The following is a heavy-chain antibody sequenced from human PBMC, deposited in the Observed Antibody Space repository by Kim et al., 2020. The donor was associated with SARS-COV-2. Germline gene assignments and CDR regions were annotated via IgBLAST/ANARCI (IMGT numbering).Heavy chain of an antibody. J-gene: IGHJ1*01. V-gene: IGHV4-59*01. CDR1: GGSISSYY. Sequence: SETLSLTCTVSGGSISSYYWSWIRQPPGKGLEWIGYIYYSGSTNYNPSLKSRVTISVDTSKNQFSLKLSSVTAADTAVYYCARDRGTRVGYFQHWGQGTLVTVSS. CDR3: ARDRGTRVGYFQH. D-gene: IGHD1-7*01. CDR2: IYYSGST.